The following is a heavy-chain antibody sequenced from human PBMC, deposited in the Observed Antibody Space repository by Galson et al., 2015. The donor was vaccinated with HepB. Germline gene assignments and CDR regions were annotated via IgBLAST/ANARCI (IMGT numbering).Heavy chain of an antibody. CDR2: IYYSGTT. D-gene: IGHD6-19*01. CDR1: GGSISSLSYY. V-gene: IGHV4-39*01. CDR3: ARPQGLVRGPFPGSDAFNI. Sequence: ETLSLTCTVSGGSISSLSYYWVWIRQSPGKGLEWIGSIYYSGTTYYNPSLKSRVTMSVDTSKNQFSLKLNSVTAADTAVYHCARPQGLVRGPFPGSDAFNIWGQGTKVTVSA. J-gene: IGHJ3*02.